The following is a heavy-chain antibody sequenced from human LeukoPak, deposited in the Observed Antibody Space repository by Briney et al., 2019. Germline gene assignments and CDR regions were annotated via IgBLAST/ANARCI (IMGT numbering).Heavy chain of an antibody. V-gene: IGHV3-7*01. CDR2: IKEDGSET. J-gene: IGHJ6*03. CDR1: GFTFSSYW. CDR3: ARISVYDSYYYYYYMDV. Sequence: GGSLRLSCAASGFTFSSYWMAWARQAPGKGLEWVAKIKEDGSETHYVDSVKGRFTISRDNAKNSLYLQMNSLRAEDTAVYYCARISVYDSYYYYYYMDVWGKGTTVTISS. D-gene: IGHD5/OR15-5a*01.